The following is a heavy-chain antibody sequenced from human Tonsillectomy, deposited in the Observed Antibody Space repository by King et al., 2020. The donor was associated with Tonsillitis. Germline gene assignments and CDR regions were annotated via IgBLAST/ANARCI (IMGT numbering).Heavy chain of an antibody. J-gene: IGHJ6*02. CDR1: GFTFSSYG. Sequence: VQLVESGGGVVQPGRSLRLSCAASGFTFSSYGIHWVRQAPGKGLEWVAVISYDGSNKYYADSVKGRFNISRDNSQNTLYLQMNSLRAEDTAVYYCARDYYASGGHSNGMDVWGQGTTVTVSS. D-gene: IGHD3-22*01. CDR2: ISYDGSNK. CDR3: ARDYYASGGHSNGMDV. V-gene: IGHV3-33*05.